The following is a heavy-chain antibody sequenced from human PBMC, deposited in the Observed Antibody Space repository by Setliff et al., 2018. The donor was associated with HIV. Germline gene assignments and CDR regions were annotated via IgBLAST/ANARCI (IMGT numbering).Heavy chain of an antibody. CDR3: ARDCDYGDVDVNFDY. V-gene: IGHV1-69*10. J-gene: IGHJ4*02. CDR1: GGTFSSYA. CDR2: IIPILGIA. Sequence: VASVKVSCKASGGTFSSYAISWVRQAPGQGLEWIGGIIPILGIANYAQKFQGRVTITADESTSTAYMELSSLRSEDTAVYYCARDCDYGDVDVNFDYWGQGTLVTVSS. D-gene: IGHD4-17*01.